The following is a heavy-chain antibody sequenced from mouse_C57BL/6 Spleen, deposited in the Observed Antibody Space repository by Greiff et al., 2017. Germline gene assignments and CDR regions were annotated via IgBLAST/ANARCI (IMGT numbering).Heavy chain of an antibody. CDR3: ARGGYYFDC. CDR2: ISSGSSTI. V-gene: IGHV5-17*01. J-gene: IGHJ2*01. Sequence: EVQLVESGGGLVKPGGSLKLSCAASGYTFSDYGMHWVRQAPEKGLEWVAYISSGSSTIYYADTVKGLFTISRDNAKNTRFLQMTSLRSEDTAMYYCARGGYYFDCWGKGTTVTVAS. CDR1: GYTFSDYG.